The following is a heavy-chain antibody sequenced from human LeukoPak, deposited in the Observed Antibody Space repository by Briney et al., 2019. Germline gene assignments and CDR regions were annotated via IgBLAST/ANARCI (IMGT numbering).Heavy chain of an antibody. CDR3: ARWAYNSFDY. CDR2: IYHNGNT. V-gene: IGHV4-38-2*02. CDR1: GYSIRSGYY. Sequence: SETLSLTCTASGYSIRSGYYWGWIRQPPGKGLEWIGNIYHNGNTYYNPSLKSRLTISVDTSKNQFSLNVSSVTAADTAVFYCARWAYNSFDYWGQGTLVTVSS. J-gene: IGHJ4*02. D-gene: IGHD1-14*01.